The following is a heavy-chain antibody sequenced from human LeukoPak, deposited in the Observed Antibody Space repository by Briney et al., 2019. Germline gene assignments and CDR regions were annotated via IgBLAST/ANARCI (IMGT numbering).Heavy chain of an antibody. CDR1: GGSFSGYY. D-gene: IGHD3-9*01. Sequence: TSETLSLTCAVYGGSFSGYYWSWIRQPPGKGLEWIGEINHSGSTNYNPSLKSRVTISVDTSKNQFSLKLSSVIAADTAVYYCARGPGLHYDILTGYSSTGGDYWGQGTLVTVSS. CDR3: ARGPGLHYDILTGYSSTGGDY. J-gene: IGHJ4*02. CDR2: INHSGST. V-gene: IGHV4-34*01.